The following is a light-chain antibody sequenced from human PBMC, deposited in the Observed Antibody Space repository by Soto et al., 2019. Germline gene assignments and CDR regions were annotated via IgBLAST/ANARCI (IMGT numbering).Light chain of an antibody. CDR3: QQFNAYPLP. CDR2: GAS. J-gene: IGKJ4*01. Sequence: DIQLTQSPSFLSASVGDRVTISCRASQGISDYLAWYQQKPGKAPKLLIYGASTLQSGVPSRFSGSASGTEFTLSISSLQPEDFATYFCQQFNAYPLPFGGGTKLEIK. CDR1: QGISDY. V-gene: IGKV1-9*01.